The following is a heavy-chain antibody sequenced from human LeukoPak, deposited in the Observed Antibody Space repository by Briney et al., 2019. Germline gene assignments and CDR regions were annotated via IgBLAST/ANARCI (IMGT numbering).Heavy chain of an antibody. CDR2: INHSGST. D-gene: IGHD3-10*01. J-gene: IGHJ6*03. Sequence: PSETLSLTCAVYGGSFSGYYWSWIRQPPGKGLEWIGEINHSGSTNYNPSLKSRVTISVDTSKSQFSLKLSSVTAADTAVYYCARQLRRRITMVRGVIRAYYMDVWGKGTTVTISS. V-gene: IGHV4-34*01. CDR1: GGSFSGYY. CDR3: ARQLRRRITMVRGVIRAYYMDV.